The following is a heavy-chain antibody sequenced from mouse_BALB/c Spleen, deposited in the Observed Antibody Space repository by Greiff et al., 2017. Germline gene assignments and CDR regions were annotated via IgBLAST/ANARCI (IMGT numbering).Heavy chain of an antibody. Sequence: QVQLQQSGAELVRPGTSVKVSCKASGYAFTDYLIEWVKQRPGQGLEWIGVINPGSGGTNYNEKFKGKATLTADKSSSTAYMQLSSLTSDDSAVYFCATSEDYYAMDYWGQGTSVTVSS. J-gene: IGHJ4*01. CDR2: INPGSGGT. CDR3: ATSEDYYAMDY. CDR1: GYAFTDYL. V-gene: IGHV1-54*01.